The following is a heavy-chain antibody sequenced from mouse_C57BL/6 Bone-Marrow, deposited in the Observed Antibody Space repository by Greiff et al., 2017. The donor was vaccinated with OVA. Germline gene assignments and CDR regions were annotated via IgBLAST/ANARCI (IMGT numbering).Heavy chain of an antibody. CDR3: ARNPWTGTGGYYFDY. CDR2: IWTGGGT. CDR1: GFSLTSYA. D-gene: IGHD4-1*01. V-gene: IGHV2-9-1*01. J-gene: IGHJ2*01. Sequence: VQLQESGPGLVAPSQSLSITCTVSGFSLTSYAISWVRQPPGKGLEWLGVIWTGGGTNYNSALKSRLSISKDNSKSQVFLKMNSLQTDDTARYYCARNPWTGTGGYYFDYWGQGTTLTVSS.